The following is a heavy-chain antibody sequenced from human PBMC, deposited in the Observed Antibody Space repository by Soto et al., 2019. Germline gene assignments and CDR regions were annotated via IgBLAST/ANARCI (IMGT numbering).Heavy chain of an antibody. CDR3: ARDTETLGPXAXDALDI. Sequence: ASVKVSCKATGYTFSAYTMNWVRQAPGQSLEWMGWINAGSGTTKYSQNFQGRVSITRDTSASTVYMELTGLTSEDTAVYYCARDTETLGPXAXDALDIWGQGTMVTVSS. D-gene: IGHD3-3*02. J-gene: IGHJ3*02. CDR1: GYTFSAYT. V-gene: IGHV1-3*01. CDR2: INAGSGTT.